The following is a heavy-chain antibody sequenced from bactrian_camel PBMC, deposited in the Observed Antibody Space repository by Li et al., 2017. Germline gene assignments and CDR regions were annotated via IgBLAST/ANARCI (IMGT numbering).Heavy chain of an antibody. V-gene: IGHV3S1*01. CDR2: INAGGHTT. CDR3: AKEVWAVAAYFDY. CDR1: GFTFSSAW. J-gene: IGHJ6*01. Sequence: QLVESGGGLVQLGGSPRLSCAASGFTFSSAWMYWVRQAPGKGLEWVSTINAGGHTTYYANTLLGRFTISRDNAENTVYLQMNSLKTEDTATYYCAKEVWAVAAYFDYWSQGTQVTVS. D-gene: IGHD6*01.